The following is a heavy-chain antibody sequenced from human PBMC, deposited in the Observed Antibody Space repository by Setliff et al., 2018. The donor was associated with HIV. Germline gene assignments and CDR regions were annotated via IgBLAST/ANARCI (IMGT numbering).Heavy chain of an antibody. CDR3: ARETVVTPAGHYYYMDV. CDR1: GGSISSGGYY. Sequence: PLSLTCTVSGGSISSGGYYWSWIRQHPGKGLEWIGYIYYSGSTYYNPSLKSRVTISVDTSKNQFSLKLSSVTAADTAVYYCARETVVTPAGHYYYMDVWGKGTTVTVSS. J-gene: IGHJ6*03. CDR2: IYYSGST. D-gene: IGHD2-21*02. V-gene: IGHV4-31*03.